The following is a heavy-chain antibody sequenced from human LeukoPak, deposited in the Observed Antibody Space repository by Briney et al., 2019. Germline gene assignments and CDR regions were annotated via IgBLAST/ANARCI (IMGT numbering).Heavy chain of an antibody. V-gene: IGHV3-13*01. CDR1: GFTFSSYD. CDR2: IGTAGDT. Sequence: RGSLRLSCAASGFTFSSYDMHWVRQATGKGLEWVSAIGTAGDTYYPGSVKGRFTISRENAKNSLYLQMNSLRAGDTAVYYCARESGSSGYDYWGQGTLVTVSS. CDR3: ARESGSSGYDY. D-gene: IGHD3-22*01. J-gene: IGHJ4*02.